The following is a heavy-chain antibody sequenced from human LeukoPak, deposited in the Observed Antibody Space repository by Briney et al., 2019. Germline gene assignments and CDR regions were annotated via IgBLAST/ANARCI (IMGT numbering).Heavy chain of an antibody. D-gene: IGHD3-22*01. J-gene: IGHJ6*02. CDR1: GGTFSSYA. V-gene: IGHV1-18*01. Sequence: ASVKVSCTASGGTFSSYAISWVRQAPGQGLEWMGWISAYNGNTNYAQKLQGRVTMTTDTSTSTAYMELRSLRSDDTAVYYCARDNVDYYDSSGYYPYGMDVWGQGTTVTVSS. CDR3: ARDNVDYYDSSGYYPYGMDV. CDR2: ISAYNGNT.